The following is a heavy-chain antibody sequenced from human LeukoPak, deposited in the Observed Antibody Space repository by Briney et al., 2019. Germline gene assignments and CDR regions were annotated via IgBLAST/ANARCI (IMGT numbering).Heavy chain of an antibody. D-gene: IGHD3-16*01. Sequence: PGGSLRLSCAASGISLSTYGMHWARQAPGKGLEWVAFIRFDGSTKNYADSVKGRFTISRDNSKNTLYLQMNSLRLEDTAVYFCAKDSFRGRYYFDYWGQGTLVTVSS. CDR1: GISLSTYG. J-gene: IGHJ4*02. CDR2: IRFDGSTK. CDR3: AKDSFRGRYYFDY. V-gene: IGHV3-30*02.